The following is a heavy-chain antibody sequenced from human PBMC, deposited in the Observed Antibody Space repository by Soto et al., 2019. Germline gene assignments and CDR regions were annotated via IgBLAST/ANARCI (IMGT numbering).Heavy chain of an antibody. D-gene: IGHD2-8*01. CDR1: GGSVSSGPYH. CDR2: ISYSGTA. J-gene: IGHJ4*02. V-gene: IGHV4-61*01. Sequence: QVQPQESGPGLVKTSETLSLTCTVSGGSVSSGPYHWNWVRQPPGKGLEWIGHISYSGTANYNPSLRGRVIMATDTSMNQFSLRLTSVTAADTAVYYCMRSHGAYWGQGALVTVSP. CDR3: MRSHGAY.